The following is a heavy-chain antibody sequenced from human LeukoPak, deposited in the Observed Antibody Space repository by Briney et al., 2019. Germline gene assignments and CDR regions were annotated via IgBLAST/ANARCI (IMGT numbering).Heavy chain of an antibody. CDR2: ISAYNGNT. Sequence: ASVKVSCKASGYTFTSYGISWVRQAPGQGLEWMGWISAYNGNTNYAQKLQGRVTMTTDTSTSTAYMELRSLRSDDTAVYYCVTSAAYYYHTSGGPWGQGTLVTVSS. CDR3: VTSAAYYYHTSGGP. V-gene: IGHV1-18*01. D-gene: IGHD3-22*01. J-gene: IGHJ5*02. CDR1: GYTFTSYG.